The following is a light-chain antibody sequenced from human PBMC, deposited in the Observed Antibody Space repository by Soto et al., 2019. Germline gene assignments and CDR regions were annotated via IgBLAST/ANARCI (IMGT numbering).Light chain of an antibody. J-gene: IGKJ1*01. CDR1: QSVLSSSNNRNC. CDR3: QQYYSSPVT. CDR2: WAS. Sequence: DIVMTQSPDSLAVSLGERATINCKSSQSVLSSSNNRNCLTWYQQKPGQPPRLLIYWASTRESGVPDRFSGSGSGTDFALTICSLQAEDVAVYYCQQYYSSPVTFGQGTKVEIK. V-gene: IGKV4-1*01.